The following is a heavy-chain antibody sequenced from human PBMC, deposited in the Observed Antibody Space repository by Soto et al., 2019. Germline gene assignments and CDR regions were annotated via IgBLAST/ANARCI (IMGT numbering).Heavy chain of an antibody. V-gene: IGHV1-18*01. CDR3: AREMDPYDSGDHDWYFDL. CDR1: GYTFTSYG. Sequence: QVKLVQSGAEVKKPGASVKVSCKASGYTFTSYGISWVRQAPGQGLEWMGWISAYNGNTNYAQKLQGRVTMTTDTSTSTAYMELRSLRSDDTAVYYCAREMDPYDSGDHDWYFDLWGRGTLVTVSS. J-gene: IGHJ2*01. D-gene: IGHD4-17*01. CDR2: ISAYNGNT.